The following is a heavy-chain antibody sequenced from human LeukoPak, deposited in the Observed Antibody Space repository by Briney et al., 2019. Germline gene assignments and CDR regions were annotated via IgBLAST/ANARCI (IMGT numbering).Heavy chain of an antibody. CDR2: VNSKSGNT. CDR1: GYTFTNYD. D-gene: IGHD2-8*01. V-gene: IGHV1-8*03. CDR3: ARGLPLGYCTYGVCYPPKHFDF. Sequence: ASVKVSCKASGYTFTNYDINWVRQAPGQGLEWMGWVNSKSGNTGYKQKFQGRVTITRDTSMTTAYMELSRLTSDDTAVYFCARGLPLGYCTYGVCYPPKHFDFWGQGTLVTVSS. J-gene: IGHJ4*02.